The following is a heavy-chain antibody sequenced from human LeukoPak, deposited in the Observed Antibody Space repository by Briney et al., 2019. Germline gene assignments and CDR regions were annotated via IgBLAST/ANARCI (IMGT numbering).Heavy chain of an antibody. D-gene: IGHD3-22*01. V-gene: IGHV4-38-2*02. Sequence: PSETLSLTCTVSGYSISSGYYWGWIRQPPGKGLEWIGNIYHSGSTYYNPSLKSRVTISVDTSKNQFSLKLSSVTAADTAVYYCARSSESYDSSGYYSYYFDYWGQGTLVTVSS. CDR3: ARSSESYDSSGYYSYYFDY. J-gene: IGHJ4*02. CDR2: IYHSGST. CDR1: GYSISSGYY.